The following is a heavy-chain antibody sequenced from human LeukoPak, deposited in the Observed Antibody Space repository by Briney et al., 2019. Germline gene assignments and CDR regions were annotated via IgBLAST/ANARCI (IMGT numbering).Heavy chain of an antibody. CDR2: INPNSGGT. D-gene: IGHD3-22*01. CDR3: ARESGSYDSSGSPPLYYYYGMDV. Sequence: ASVKVSCKASGYTFTGYYMHWVRQAPGQGLEWMGWINPNSGGTNYAQKFQGRVTMTRDTSISTAYMELSRLRSDDTAVYYCARESGSYDSSGSPPLYYYYGMDVWGQGTTVTVSS. J-gene: IGHJ6*02. CDR1: GYTFTGYY. V-gene: IGHV1-2*02.